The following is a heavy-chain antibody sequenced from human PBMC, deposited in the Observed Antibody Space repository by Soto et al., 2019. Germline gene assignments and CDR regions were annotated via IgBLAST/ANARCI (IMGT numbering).Heavy chain of an antibody. D-gene: IGHD3-3*01. CDR1: GFTFSRYA. Sequence: GGSLRLSCAASGFTFSRYAMTCVRQAPGKGLEWVSGVSGSGGRTYYADSVKGRFTISRDNSKNTLFLQMNSLRAEDTAVYYFPTPESSYSWRNGPDYWGQGTLVTVPQ. CDR3: PTPESSYSWRNGPDY. V-gene: IGHV3-23*01. J-gene: IGHJ4*02. CDR2: VSGSGGRT.